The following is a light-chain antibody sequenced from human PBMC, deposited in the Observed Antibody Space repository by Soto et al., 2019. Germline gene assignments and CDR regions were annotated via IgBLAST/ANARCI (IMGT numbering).Light chain of an antibody. CDR1: AIFTSN. J-gene: IGKJ5*01. Sequence: EIVMTQSPATLSVSPGESVTLSCRASAIFTSNLAWYQQRPGQAPRLLIYGVSTRDTGVPARFSGSASGTEFTLTISGLQSEDFAVYYCQQRSSWRNAFGEGTRLEIK. V-gene: IGKV3-15*01. CDR2: GVS. CDR3: QQRSSWRNA.